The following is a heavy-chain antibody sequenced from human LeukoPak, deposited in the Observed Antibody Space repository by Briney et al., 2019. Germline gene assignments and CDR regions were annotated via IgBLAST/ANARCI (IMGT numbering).Heavy chain of an antibody. CDR2: ISGSGGRT. J-gene: IGHJ6*03. V-gene: IGHV3-23*01. D-gene: IGHD6-19*01. CDR1: GFTFSSYA. CDR3: AKGVAVATYYYMDV. Sequence: GGSLRLSCAASGFTFSSYAMSWVRQAPGKGLGWVSGISGSGGRTYYADSGKGRFTISRDNSNNTLYLQMNSLRAEDTAVYYCAKGVAVATYYYMDVWGKGTTVTVSS.